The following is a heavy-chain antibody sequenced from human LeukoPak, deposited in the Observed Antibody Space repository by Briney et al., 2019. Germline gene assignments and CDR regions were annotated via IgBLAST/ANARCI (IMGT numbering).Heavy chain of an antibody. CDR1: GGSINSDNYY. D-gene: IGHD4/OR15-4a*01. V-gene: IGHV4-61*02. CDR2: VYISGST. CDR3: ARDVRDYFDS. Sequence: SETLSLTCTVSGGSINSDNYYWSWIRQPAGKGLEWLGRVYISGSTNYNPSLKSRVTISVDTSKNLFSLKLSSVTAADTAVYYCARDVRDYFDSWGQGTLVTVSS. J-gene: IGHJ5*01.